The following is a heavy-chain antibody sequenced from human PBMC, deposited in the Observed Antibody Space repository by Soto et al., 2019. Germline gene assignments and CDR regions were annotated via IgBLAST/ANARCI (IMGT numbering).Heavy chain of an antibody. CDR1: GGSISSYY. CDR3: ARESGGDYYSYYGMDV. J-gene: IGHJ6*02. D-gene: IGHD3-10*01. V-gene: IGHV4-59*01. Sequence: SETLSLTCTVSGGSISSYYWSWIRQPPGKGLEWIGYIYYSGSTNYNPSLKSRVTISVDTSKNQFSLKLSSVTAADTAVYYCARESGGDYYSYYGMDVWGQGTTVTVSS. CDR2: IYYSGST.